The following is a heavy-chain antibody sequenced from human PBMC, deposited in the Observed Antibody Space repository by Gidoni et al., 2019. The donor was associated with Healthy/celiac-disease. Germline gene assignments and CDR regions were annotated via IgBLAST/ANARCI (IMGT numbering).Heavy chain of an antibody. J-gene: IGHJ6*02. D-gene: IGHD3-3*01. V-gene: IGHV4-39*01. CDR2: IYYSGST. CDR3: ARNVLRFLEWSSYYYGMDV. CDR1: GGSISSSSYY. Sequence: QLQLQESGPGLVKPSETLSLTCTVSGGSISSSSYYWGWIRQPPGKGLEWFGSIYYSGSTYYNPSLKSRVTISVDTSKNQFSLKLSSVTAADTAVYYCARNVLRFLEWSSYYYGMDVWGQGTTVTVSS.